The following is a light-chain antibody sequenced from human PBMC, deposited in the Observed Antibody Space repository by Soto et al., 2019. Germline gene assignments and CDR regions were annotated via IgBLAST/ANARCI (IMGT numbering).Light chain of an antibody. CDR2: SAS. CDR1: QSVRSN. V-gene: IGKV3-15*01. CDR3: QNHSNWNFIT. J-gene: IGKJ4*01. Sequence: EIVMTQSPATLSVSPGDRATLSCRASQSVRSNLVWYQQRPGQPPRLLIYSASTRATNVPDRFNGSGYGTNVTLTIRSLQSKDLAVYYCQNHSNWNFITFGGGTKVEIK.